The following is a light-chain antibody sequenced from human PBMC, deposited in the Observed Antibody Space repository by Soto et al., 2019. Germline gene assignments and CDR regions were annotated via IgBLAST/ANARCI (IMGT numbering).Light chain of an antibody. CDR2: WAS. V-gene: IGKV4-1*01. J-gene: IGKJ1*01. CDR1: QSVLYSSNNKNC. Sequence: DIVMTQSPDSVAVSLGERATINCKSSQSVLYSSNNKNCLAWYQQKPGQPPKLLIYWASTRESGVPDRFSGSGSGTDFTLTISSLQAEDVAVYYCQQYSSTPRTFGQGTKVEIK. CDR3: QQYSSTPRT.